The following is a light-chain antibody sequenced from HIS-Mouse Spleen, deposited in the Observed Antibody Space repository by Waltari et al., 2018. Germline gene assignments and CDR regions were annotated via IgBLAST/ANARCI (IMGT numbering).Light chain of an antibody. V-gene: IGKV1-9*01. CDR3: QQLNSYPPT. CDR2: AAS. CDR1: QGISSY. J-gene: IGKJ1*01. Sequence: DLQLTQSPSFLSASVVDSVPITCRASQGISSYLAWYHQKPGKAPKRLIYAASTLQSGVPSRFSGSGSGTEFTLTISSLQPEDFATYYCQQLNSYPPTFGQGTKVEIK.